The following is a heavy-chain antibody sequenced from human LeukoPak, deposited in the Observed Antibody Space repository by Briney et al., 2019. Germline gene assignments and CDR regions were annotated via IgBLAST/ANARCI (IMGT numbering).Heavy chain of an antibody. V-gene: IGHV4-61*02. CDR3: ARLHGIVGAT. D-gene: IGHD1-26*01. CDR2: IYSDGRS. J-gene: IGHJ4*02. Sequence: SQTLSLTCTISGGSVTSVISSWSWVRQPAGKGLEWIGRIYSDGRSDYRPSLTSRVTMSVDTSRNQFSLKLRSVTAADTAVYYCARLHGIVGATWGQGTLVTVSS. CDR1: GGSVTSVISS.